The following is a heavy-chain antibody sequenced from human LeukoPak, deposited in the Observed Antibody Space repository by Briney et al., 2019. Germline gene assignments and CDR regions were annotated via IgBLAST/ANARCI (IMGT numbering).Heavy chain of an antibody. D-gene: IGHD2-2*01. CDR1: GFTFSSYA. CDR3: ARARYCSSTSCIDY. V-gene: IGHV3-30*04. J-gene: IGHJ4*02. Sequence: GGSLRLSCAASGFTFSSYAMHWVRQAPGKGLEWVAVISYDGSNKYYADSVKGRFTISRDNSKNTLYLQMNSLRAEDTAVYYCARARYCSSTSCIDYWGQGTLVTVSS. CDR2: ISYDGSNK.